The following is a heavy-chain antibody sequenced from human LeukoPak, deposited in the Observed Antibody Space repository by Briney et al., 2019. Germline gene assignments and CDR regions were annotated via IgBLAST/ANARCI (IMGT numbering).Heavy chain of an antibody. CDR2: IIGSTIT. CDR3: VRDHLWAFDI. CDR1: GFTFSTDA. V-gene: IGHV3-48*02. J-gene: IGHJ3*02. Sequence: AGGSLRLSCAASGFTFSTDAMTWVRQAPGKGLEWISYIIGSTITYADSVKGRFTISRDNAKNSLYLQMNSLRDEDTAVYYCVRDHLWAFDIWGQGTMVTVSS. D-gene: IGHD3-10*01.